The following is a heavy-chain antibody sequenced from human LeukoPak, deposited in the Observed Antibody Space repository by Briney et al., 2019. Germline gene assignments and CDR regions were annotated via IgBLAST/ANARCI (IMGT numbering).Heavy chain of an antibody. CDR1: GFTFSSYA. J-gene: IGHJ2*01. D-gene: IGHD3-3*01. CDR3: ATHPFEWLWYFDL. Sequence: GGSLRLSCAASGFTFSSYAMSWVRQAPGKGLEWVSAISGSGGSTYYADSVKGRFTISRDNSKNTLYLQMNSLRAEDTAVYYCATHPFEWLWYFDLWGRGTLVTVSS. V-gene: IGHV3-23*01. CDR2: ISGSGGST.